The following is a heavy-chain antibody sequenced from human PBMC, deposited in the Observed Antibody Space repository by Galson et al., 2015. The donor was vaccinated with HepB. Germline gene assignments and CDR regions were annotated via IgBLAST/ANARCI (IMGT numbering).Heavy chain of an antibody. V-gene: IGHV3-21*01. CDR2: ISSSGASI. Sequence: SLRLSCAASGFTFSVYNMNWVRQAPGKGLEWVSSISSSGASIHYADSVRGRFTISRDNAMNSMYLQMNSPRAEDTAVYFCGNDSQHYRAVDYWGQGTLVTVSS. CDR1: GFTFSVYN. D-gene: IGHD4-11*01. J-gene: IGHJ4*02. CDR3: GNDSQHYRAVDY.